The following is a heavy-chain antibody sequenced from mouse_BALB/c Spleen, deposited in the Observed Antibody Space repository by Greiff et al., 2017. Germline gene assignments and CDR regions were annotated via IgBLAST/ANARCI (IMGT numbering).Heavy chain of an antibody. CDR3: ARGYRDYFDY. D-gene: IGHD2-14*01. CDR2: IYPGDGDT. J-gene: IGHJ2*01. Sequence: QVQLKESGPELVKPGASVKISCKASGYAFSSSWMNWVKQRPGQGLEWIGRIYPGDGDTNYNGKFKGKATLTADKSSSTAYMQLSSLTSVDSAVYFCARGYRDYFDYWGQGTTLTVSS. V-gene: IGHV1-82*01. CDR1: GYAFSSSW.